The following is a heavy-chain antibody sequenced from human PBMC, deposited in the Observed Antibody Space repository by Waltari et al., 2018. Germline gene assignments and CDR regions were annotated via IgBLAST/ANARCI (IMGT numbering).Heavy chain of an antibody. V-gene: IGHV3-74*01. D-gene: IGHD2-15*01. CDR1: GFTFSSYW. Sequence: EVQLVESGGGLDQPGGSLRLSCAASGFTFSSYWMPWVRQAPGKGLVWVSRINSDGSSTSYADSVKGRFTISRDNAKNTLYLQMNSLRAEDTAVYYCARISWGSRVLAAPFDYWGQGTLVTVSS. J-gene: IGHJ4*02. CDR3: ARISWGSRVLAAPFDY. CDR2: INSDGSST.